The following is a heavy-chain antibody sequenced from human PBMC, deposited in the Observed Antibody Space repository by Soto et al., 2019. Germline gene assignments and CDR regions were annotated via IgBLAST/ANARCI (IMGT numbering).Heavy chain of an antibody. V-gene: IGHV4-59*08. J-gene: IGHJ5*02. CDR3: TKTSGLATTNWFAP. CDR2: IYYSGST. CDR1: GDSISDQY. Sequence: SETLSLTCTVSGDSISDQYWSWIRQPPGKGLEWIGYIYYSGSTNYNPSLRSRVTMSVDMSQNQFSLKLNSVTAADTAVYYCTKTSGLATTNWFAPWGQGTLVTVS.